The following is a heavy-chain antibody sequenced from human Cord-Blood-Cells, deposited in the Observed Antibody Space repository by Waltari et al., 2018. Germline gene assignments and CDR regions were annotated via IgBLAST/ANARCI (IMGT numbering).Heavy chain of an antibody. CDR2: MNPNSGNT. CDR1: GYTFTSYD. CDR3: ARGLATGMTTVTTLLN. J-gene: IGHJ4*02. Sequence: QVQLVQSGAEVKKPGASVKVSCKASGYTFTSYDINWVRQANGQGLEGMEWMNPNSGNTGYAQKFQGRVTITRNTSISTAYMELSSLRSEDTAVYYCARGLATGMTTVTTLLNWGQGTLVTVSS. V-gene: IGHV1-8*03. D-gene: IGHD4-4*01.